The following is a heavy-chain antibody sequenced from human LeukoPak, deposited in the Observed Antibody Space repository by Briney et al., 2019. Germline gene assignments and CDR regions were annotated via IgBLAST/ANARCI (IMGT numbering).Heavy chain of an antibody. CDR1: GFTFSDYY. CDR2: ICDSGRTI. D-gene: IGHD3-22*01. J-gene: IGHJ4*02. CDR3: ARDRLGDYDHSGYYDK. Sequence: GGSLRLSCAASGFTFSDYYMSWIRQAPGKGLEWVSYICDSGRTIYYADSVKGRFTISRDNAKSSVYMLMNNLRAEDTAVYCCARDRLGDYDHSGYYDKWGQGTLVTVSS. V-gene: IGHV3-11*01.